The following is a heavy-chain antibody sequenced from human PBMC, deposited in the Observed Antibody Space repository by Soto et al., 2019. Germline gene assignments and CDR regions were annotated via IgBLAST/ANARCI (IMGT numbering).Heavy chain of an antibody. J-gene: IGHJ4*02. CDR2: INGGNGNT. D-gene: IGHD4-4*01. V-gene: IGHV1-3*01. CDR3: ARELQGLYYFDY. Sequence: QVQVLQSGAEVKKPWASVKVSCKASEYTFTSYPMHWVRQAPGQRLEWMGWINGGNGNTKYSQKFQGRVTITRDTSASTAYMELSSLRSDDTAVYYCARELQGLYYFDYWGQGALVTVSS. CDR1: EYTFTSYP.